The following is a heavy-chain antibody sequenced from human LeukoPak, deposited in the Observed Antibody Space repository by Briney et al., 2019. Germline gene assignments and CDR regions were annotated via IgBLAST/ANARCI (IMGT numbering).Heavy chain of an antibody. J-gene: IGHJ6*02. CDR1: GYTFTSYG. V-gene: IGHV1-18*01. Sequence: GASVKVSFKASGYTFTSYGISWVRQAPGQGLEWMGWISTYNGNTNYAQKLQGRVTMTTDTSTSTAYMELRSLRSDDTAVYYCASHTPSSGWFSYYYYGMDVWGQGTTVTVSS. CDR2: ISTYNGNT. CDR3: ASHTPSSGWFSYYYYGMDV. D-gene: IGHD6-19*01.